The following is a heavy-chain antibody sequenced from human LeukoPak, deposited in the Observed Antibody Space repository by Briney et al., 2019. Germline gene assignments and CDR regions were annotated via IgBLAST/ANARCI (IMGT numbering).Heavy chain of an antibody. CDR1: GGSLSSHY. CDR3: ARFSSGCSTSSCYLTY. CDR2: IHDTGST. Sequence: SETLSLTCSVSGGSLSSHYWSWIRQPPGKGLELIGHIHDTGSTFYNPSLRGRVTIPLDTSNNQFSLKLTSMTAADTAVYYCARFSSGCSTSSCYLTYWGQGTLVTVS. J-gene: IGHJ4*02. V-gene: IGHV4-59*11. D-gene: IGHD2-2*01.